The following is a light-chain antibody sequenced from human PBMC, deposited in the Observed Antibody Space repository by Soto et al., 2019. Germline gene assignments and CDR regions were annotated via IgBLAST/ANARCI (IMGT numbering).Light chain of an antibody. Sequence: QSVLTQPPSASGSPGQSVTISCPGTSSDVGGYNYVSWYQQHPGKAPKLLIYEVSKRPSGVPDRFSGSKSGNTAVLTVSGLQPEDEADYDCSSYAGSNKSVFGTETKVTVL. CDR2: EVS. CDR1: SSDVGGYNY. CDR3: SSYAGSNKSV. V-gene: IGLV2-8*01. J-gene: IGLJ1*01.